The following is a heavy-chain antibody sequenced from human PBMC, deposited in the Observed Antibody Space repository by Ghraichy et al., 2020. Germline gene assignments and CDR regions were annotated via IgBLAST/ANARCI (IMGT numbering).Heavy chain of an antibody. Sequence: SGPTLVKPTQTLTLTCTCSGFSVSDNGMSVSWIRQPPGKALEWLGSIDWDDDKNFFPSLKTRLTISKDTAKNQVVLTLTSVDPLDTATYYCARTNTVNSGFAYWSQGILVTVSS. CDR3: ARTNTVNSGFAY. CDR2: IDWDDDK. J-gene: IGHJ4*02. V-gene: IGHV2-70*11. D-gene: IGHD4-17*01. CDR1: GFSVSDNGMS.